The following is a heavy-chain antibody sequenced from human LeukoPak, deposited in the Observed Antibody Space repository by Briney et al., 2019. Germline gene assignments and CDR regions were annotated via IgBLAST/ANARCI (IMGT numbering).Heavy chain of an antibody. D-gene: IGHD3-10*01. CDR1: GLSFNSCG. Sequence: GGTLRLSCAASGLSFNSCGMHWGRQAPGKGLERVAGISSDGSNQYYADSVKGRFTISRDNSKNTLSLHMKSLITADTAVFYCAKGSRGSGSFYNHFDCWGQGTLVSVSS. CDR2: ISSDGSNQ. V-gene: IGHV3-30*18. J-gene: IGHJ4*02. CDR3: AKGSRGSGSFYNHFDC.